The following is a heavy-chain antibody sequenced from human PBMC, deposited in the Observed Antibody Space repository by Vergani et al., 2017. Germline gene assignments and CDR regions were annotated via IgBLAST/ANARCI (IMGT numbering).Heavy chain of an antibody. V-gene: IGHV3-15*01. D-gene: IGHD6-13*01. Sequence: EVQLLESGGGLVKPGGSLRLSCAASGFTFSNAWMSWVRQAPGKGLEWVGRIKSKTDGGTTDYAAPVKGRFTISRDDSKNTLYLQMNSLKTEDTAVYYCTTSLYSSSWYGAFDIWGQGTMVTVSS. CDR1: GFTFSNAW. CDR3: TTSLYSSSWYGAFDI. CDR2: IKSKTDGGTT. J-gene: IGHJ3*02.